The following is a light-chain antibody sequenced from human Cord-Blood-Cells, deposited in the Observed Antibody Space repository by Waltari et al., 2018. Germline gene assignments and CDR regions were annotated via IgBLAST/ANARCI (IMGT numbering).Light chain of an antibody. CDR2: EGS. Sequence: QSALTQPASVSGSPGQSITISCTGTSSDVGSYNLVSWYQQHPGKAPKLMMYEGSKRPSGVSMRFSGSKSGNTASLTISGLQAEDEADYYCCSYSGSSTWVFGGGTKLTVL. V-gene: IGLV2-23*01. J-gene: IGLJ3*02. CDR1: SSDVGSYNL. CDR3: CSYSGSSTWV.